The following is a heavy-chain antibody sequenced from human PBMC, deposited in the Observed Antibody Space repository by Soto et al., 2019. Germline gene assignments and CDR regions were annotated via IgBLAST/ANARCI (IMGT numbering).Heavy chain of an antibody. CDR3: ARATGNYDILTGYYPQAFDI. J-gene: IGHJ3*02. CDR2: IYHSGST. Sequence: SETLSLTCAVSGGSISSSNWWSWVRQPPGKGLEWIGEIYHSGSTNYNPSLKSRVTISVDKSKNQFSLKLSSVTAADTAVYYCARATGNYDILTGYYPQAFDIWGQGTMVT. D-gene: IGHD3-9*01. V-gene: IGHV4-4*02. CDR1: GGSISSSNW.